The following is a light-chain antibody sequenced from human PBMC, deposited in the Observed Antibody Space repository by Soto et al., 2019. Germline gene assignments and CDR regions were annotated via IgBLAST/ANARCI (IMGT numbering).Light chain of an antibody. CDR1: SSDVGDYSS. CDR2: DVT. Sequence: QSALTQPASVSGSPGQSITVSCSRTSSDVGDYSSVSWYQQHPGKAPKLIISDVTNRPSGVSNRFSGSKSGNTASLTISGLQAEDEADYYCSASTSTITVAFGGGTKLTVL. J-gene: IGLJ2*01. V-gene: IGLV2-14*01. CDR3: SASTSTITVA.